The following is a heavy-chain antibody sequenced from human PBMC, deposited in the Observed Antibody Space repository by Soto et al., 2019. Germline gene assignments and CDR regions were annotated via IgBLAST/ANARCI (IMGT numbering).Heavy chain of an antibody. CDR1: GASTRRDYS. D-gene: IGHD6-19*01. CDR3: ARLYLDSSAYKSPFDR. CDR2: IYHSGST. V-gene: IGHV4-4*03. Sequence: PEALSLTCGVSGASTRRDYSWRWVRQAPGKGLEWIGEIYHSGSTNYNPSLRSRLTMSIDKSKKQFSLQLSSVTAADTAAYYCARLYLDSSAYKSPFDRWGQG. J-gene: IGHJ4*02.